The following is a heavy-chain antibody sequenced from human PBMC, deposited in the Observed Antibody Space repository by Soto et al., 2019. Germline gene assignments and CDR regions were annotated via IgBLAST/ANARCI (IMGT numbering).Heavy chain of an antibody. CDR2: INPDGSDE. V-gene: IGHV3-7*01. CDR3: ARNIDCSFDF. D-gene: IGHD2-21*02. J-gene: IGHJ4*02. CDR1: GFTFTDYW. Sequence: EVQLVESGGGLVQPGGSLRLSCAASGFTFTDYWMTWVRQTPGTGLEWVANINPDGSDEHYVDSVKGRFTISRDSAKNSVHIPMNTVRAEDTAVYFCARNIDCSFDFWGQGTLVTVSS.